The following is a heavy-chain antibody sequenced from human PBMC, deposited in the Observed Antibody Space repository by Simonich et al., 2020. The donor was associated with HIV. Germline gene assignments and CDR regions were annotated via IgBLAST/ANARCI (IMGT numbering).Heavy chain of an antibody. CDR3: ARQKWTMVRGVMGNWFDP. Sequence: QVQLQQWGAGLLKPSETLSLTCAVYGGSFSDFYWTWIRQPPGKGLEWIGEINHSGSTSPNPSLQGRVTISVDTSKNQFSRNLSSVTAADTAVYYCARQKWTMVRGVMGNWFDPWGQGTLVTVSS. CDR1: GGSFSDFY. D-gene: IGHD3-10*01. J-gene: IGHJ5*02. CDR2: INHSGST. V-gene: IGHV4-34*01.